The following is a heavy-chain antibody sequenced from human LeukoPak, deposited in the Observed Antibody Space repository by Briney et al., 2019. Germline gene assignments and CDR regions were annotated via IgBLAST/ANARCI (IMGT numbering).Heavy chain of an antibody. Sequence: SETLSLTCAVYGGSFSGYYWSWIRQPPGKGLEWIGEINHSGSTNYNPSLKSRVTISVDTSKNRFSLKLSSVTAADTAVYYCARAYYDSSGYGYWGQGTLVTVSS. J-gene: IGHJ4*02. CDR3: ARAYYDSSGYGY. CDR2: INHSGST. D-gene: IGHD3-22*01. CDR1: GGSFSGYY. V-gene: IGHV4-34*01.